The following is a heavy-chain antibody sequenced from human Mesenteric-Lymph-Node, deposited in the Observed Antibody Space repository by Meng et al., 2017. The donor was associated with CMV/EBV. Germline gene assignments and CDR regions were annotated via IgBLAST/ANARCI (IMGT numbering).Heavy chain of an antibody. D-gene: IGHD6-19*01. J-gene: IGHJ5*02. V-gene: IGHV1-69*05. Sequence: GGSFSSYAISWVRQAPGQGLEWMGAIIPIFGTANYAQRFQDRVTITTDESMSTAYMDLSSLRSEDTAVYYCATGDSTGWYQFSWFDPWGQGTLVTVSS. CDR1: GGSFSSYA. CDR2: IIPIFGTA. CDR3: ATGDSTGWYQFSWFDP.